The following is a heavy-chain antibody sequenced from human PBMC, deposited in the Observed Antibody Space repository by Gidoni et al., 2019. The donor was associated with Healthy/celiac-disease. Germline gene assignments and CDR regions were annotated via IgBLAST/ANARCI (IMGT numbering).Heavy chain of an antibody. V-gene: IGHV4-34*01. CDR2: INHSGST. J-gene: IGHJ5*02. CDR1: GGSFSGYY. Sequence: QVQLQQWGAGLLKPSETLSLTCAVYGGSFSGYYWSWIRQPPGKGLEWIGEINHSGSTNYNPSLKSRVTISVDTSKNQFSLKLSSVTAADTAVYYCARTWPYRAWFDPWGQGTLVTVSS. D-gene: IGHD2-2*01. CDR3: ARTWPYRAWFDP.